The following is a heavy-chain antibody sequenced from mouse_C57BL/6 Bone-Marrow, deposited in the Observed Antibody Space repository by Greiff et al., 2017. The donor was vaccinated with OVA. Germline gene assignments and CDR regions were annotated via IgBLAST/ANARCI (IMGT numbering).Heavy chain of an antibody. J-gene: IGHJ1*03. CDR2: ISSGGSYT. V-gene: IGHV5-6*01. CDR3: ARQFHWYFDV. Sequence: EVMLVESGGDLVKPGGSLKLSCAASGFTFSSYGMSWVRQTPDKRLEWVATISSGGSYTYYPDSVKGRFTISRDNAKNTLYLQMSSLKSEDTAMYYCARQFHWYFDVWGTGTTVTVSS. CDR1: GFTFSSYG.